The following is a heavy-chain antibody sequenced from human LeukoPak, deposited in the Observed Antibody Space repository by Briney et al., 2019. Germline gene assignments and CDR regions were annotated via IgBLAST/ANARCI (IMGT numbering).Heavy chain of an antibody. V-gene: IGHV1-69*13. CDR1: GGTFSSYA. Sequence: ASVKVSCKASGGTFSSYAISWVRQAPGQGLEWMGGIIPIFGTANYAQKFQGRVTITADESTSTAYMELSSLRSEDTAVYYCARDSSGSYPMAYWGQGTLVTVSS. CDR3: ARDSSGSYPMAY. J-gene: IGHJ4*02. D-gene: IGHD1-26*01. CDR2: IIPIFGTA.